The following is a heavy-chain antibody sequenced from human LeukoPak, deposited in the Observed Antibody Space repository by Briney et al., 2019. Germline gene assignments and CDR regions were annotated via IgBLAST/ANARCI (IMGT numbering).Heavy chain of an antibody. V-gene: IGHV4-34*01. Sequence: SETLSLTCAVYGGSFSGYYWSWIRQPPGKGLEWIGEINHSGSTNYNPSLKSRVTISVDTSKNQFSLKLSSVTAADTAVYYCARGRSGYYRALDYWGQGTLVSVSS. J-gene: IGHJ4*02. CDR3: ARGRSGYYRALDY. CDR1: GGSFSGYY. D-gene: IGHD3-22*01. CDR2: INHSGST.